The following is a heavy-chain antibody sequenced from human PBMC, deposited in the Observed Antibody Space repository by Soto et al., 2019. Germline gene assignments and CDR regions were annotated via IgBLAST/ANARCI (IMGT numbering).Heavy chain of an antibody. Sequence: EVQLVESGEALVQPGGSLRLSCEASGFSFRDYGMSWVRQAPGKGLQWVAGIGGSGATTNYADSVNGRFTISRDTSKNTLYLQMNSLTAEDAAVYYWGKEPFVKVFRPVPFWGQGTLVSVSS. D-gene: IGHD3-16*01. CDR3: GKEPFVKVFRPVPF. CDR1: GFSFRDYG. V-gene: IGHV3-23*04. J-gene: IGHJ4*02. CDR2: IGGSGATT.